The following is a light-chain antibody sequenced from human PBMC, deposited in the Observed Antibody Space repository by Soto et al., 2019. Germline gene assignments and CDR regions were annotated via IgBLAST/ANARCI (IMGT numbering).Light chain of an antibody. CDR1: SSDVGGYNY. CDR2: EVS. CDR3: SSYTSCSTRV. Sequence: QSALTQPASVSGSPGQSITISCTGTSSDVGGYNYVSWYQQHPGKAPKLMIYEVSNRPSGVSNRFSGSKSGNTASLTISGLQAEDEADYYCSSYTSCSTRVFGTATKLTVL. V-gene: IGLV2-14*01. J-gene: IGLJ1*01.